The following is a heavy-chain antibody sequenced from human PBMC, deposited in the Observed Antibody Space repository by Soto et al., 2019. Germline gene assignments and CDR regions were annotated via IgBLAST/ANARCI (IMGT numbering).Heavy chain of an antibody. CDR3: ARGSGYYDFWSGYYKQGPSYYYYGMDV. J-gene: IGHJ6*02. D-gene: IGHD3-3*01. CDR1: SGSISSGDYY. CDR2: IYYSGST. Sequence: SETLSLTCTVSSGSISSGDYYWSWIHQPPGKGLEWIGYIYYSGSTYYNPSLKSRVTISVDTSKNQFSLKLSSVTAADTAVYYCARGSGYYDFWSGYYKQGPSYYYYGMDVWGQGTTVTVSS. V-gene: IGHV4-30-4*01.